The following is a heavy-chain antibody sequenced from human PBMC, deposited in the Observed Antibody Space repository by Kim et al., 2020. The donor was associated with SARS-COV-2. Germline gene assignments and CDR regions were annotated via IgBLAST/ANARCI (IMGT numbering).Heavy chain of an antibody. CDR2: IYTSGST. Sequence: SETLSLTCTVSGGSISSYYWSWIRQPAGKGLEWIGRIYTSGSTNYNPSLKSRVTMSVDTSKNQFSLKLSSVTAADTAVYYCARGEGEDNYYDSSGYYGGFGGAFDIWGQGTMVTVSS. CDR3: ARGEGEDNYYDSSGYYGGFGGAFDI. V-gene: IGHV4-4*07. CDR1: GGSISSYY. D-gene: IGHD3-22*01. J-gene: IGHJ3*02.